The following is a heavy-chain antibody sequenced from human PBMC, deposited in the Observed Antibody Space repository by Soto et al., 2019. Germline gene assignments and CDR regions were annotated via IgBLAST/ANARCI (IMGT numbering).Heavy chain of an antibody. D-gene: IGHD3-22*01. CDR1: GFTVSSNY. Sequence: EVQLVESGGGLVQPGGSLRLSCAASGFTVSSNYMSWVRQAPGKGLEWVSVIYSGGSTYYADSVKGRFTISRDNSKNTLYLQMNSLRAEDTAVYYCARDGNYYDSSGYRDYWGQGTLVTVSS. CDR3: ARDGNYYDSSGYRDY. J-gene: IGHJ4*02. CDR2: IYSGGST. V-gene: IGHV3-66*01.